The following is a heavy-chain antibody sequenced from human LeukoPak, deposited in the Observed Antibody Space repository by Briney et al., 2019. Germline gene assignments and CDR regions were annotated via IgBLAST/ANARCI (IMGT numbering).Heavy chain of an antibody. Sequence: SETLSLTCTVSGGSISSYYWSWIRQPAGKGLEWIGRIYTSGSTNYNPSLKSRVTMSVDTSKNQFSLKLSSVTAADTAVYYCARRKVLRYSLFFDYWGQGTLVTVSS. J-gene: IGHJ4*02. CDR2: IYTSGST. D-gene: IGHD3-9*01. CDR3: ARRKVLRYSLFFDY. V-gene: IGHV4-4*07. CDR1: GGSISSYY.